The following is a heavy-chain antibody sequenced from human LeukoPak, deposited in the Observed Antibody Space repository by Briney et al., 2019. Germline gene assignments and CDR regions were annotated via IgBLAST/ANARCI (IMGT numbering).Heavy chain of an antibody. CDR2: IIPIFGTA. V-gene: IGHV1-69*01. CDR3: ARDRGGVSSGWPHPPNWFDP. J-gene: IGHJ5*02. D-gene: IGHD6-19*01. CDR1: GGTFSSYA. Sequence: SVKVSCKASGGTFSSYAISWVRQAPGQGLEWMGGIIPIFGTANYAQKFQGRVTITADESTSTAYMELSSLRSEDTAVYYCARDRGGVSSGWPHPPNWFDPWGQGTLVTVSS.